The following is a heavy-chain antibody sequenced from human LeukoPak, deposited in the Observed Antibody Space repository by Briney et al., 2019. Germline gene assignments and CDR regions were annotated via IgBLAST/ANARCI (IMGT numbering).Heavy chain of an antibody. V-gene: IGHV4-34*01. CDR1: GGSFSGYY. D-gene: IGHD3-22*01. CDR3: ARSYLWSVVIPPGNWFDP. CDR2: INHSGST. Sequence: PSETLSLTCAVYGGSFSGYYWSWIRQPPGKGLEWIGEINHSGSTNYNPSLKSRVTISVDTSKNQFSLKLSSVTAADTAVYYCARSYLWSVVIPPGNWFDPWGQGTLVTVSS. J-gene: IGHJ5*02.